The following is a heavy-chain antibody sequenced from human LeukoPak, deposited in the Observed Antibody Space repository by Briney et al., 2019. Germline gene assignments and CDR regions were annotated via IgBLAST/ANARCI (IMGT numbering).Heavy chain of an antibody. CDR3: ARLGSSGYKDAFDI. CDR1: GGSLSSYY. J-gene: IGHJ3*02. Sequence: SETLSLTCTVSGGSLSSYYWSWIRQPPGKGLEWIGYIYYSGSTNYNPSLKSRVTISVDTSKNQFSLKLSSVTAADTAVYYCARLGSSGYKDAFDIWGQGTMVTVSS. D-gene: IGHD3-22*01. CDR2: IYYSGST. V-gene: IGHV4-59*08.